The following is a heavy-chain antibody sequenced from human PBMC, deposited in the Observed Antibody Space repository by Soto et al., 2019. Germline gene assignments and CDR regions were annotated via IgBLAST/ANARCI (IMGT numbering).Heavy chain of an antibody. Sequence: VNVSCKSSRGTFSSYAISWVRQTPGQGLEWMGGIIPIFGTANYAQKFQGRVTITADESTSTAYMELSSLRSEDTAVYYCARRYFVGLLNPNYYYYGMGVWGQGSTVT. V-gene: IGHV1-69*13. CDR2: IIPIFGTA. CDR1: RGTFSSYA. D-gene: IGHD3-9*01. J-gene: IGHJ6*02. CDR3: ARRYFVGLLNPNYYYYGMGV.